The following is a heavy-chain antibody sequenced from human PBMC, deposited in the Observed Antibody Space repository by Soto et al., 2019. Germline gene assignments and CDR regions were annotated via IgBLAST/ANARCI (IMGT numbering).Heavy chain of an antibody. CDR2: IDPSDSYT. V-gene: IGHV5-10-1*01. D-gene: IGHD3-9*01. CDR1: GYSFTSYW. Sequence: PGESLKISCKGSGYSFTSYWISWVRQMPGKGLEWMGRIDPSDSYTNYSPSFQGHVTISADKSISTAYLQWSSLKASDTAMYYCARHAGDILTGYDENWFDPWGQGTLVTVSS. CDR3: ARHAGDILTGYDENWFDP. J-gene: IGHJ5*02.